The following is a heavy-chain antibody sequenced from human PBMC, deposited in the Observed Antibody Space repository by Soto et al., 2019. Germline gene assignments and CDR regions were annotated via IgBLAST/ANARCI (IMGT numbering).Heavy chain of an antibody. J-gene: IGHJ4*02. D-gene: IGHD2-15*01. V-gene: IGHV3-9*01. CDR2: ISWNSNII. Sequence: EVQLVESGGGLVQPGRSVRLSCAASGFTFDDYAMHWVRRVPGKGLEWVSSISWNSNIIGYADSVKGRFTISRDNAKNSLYLQMNSLRPEDTALYYCAKGGPDGFCSGGRCYFDYWGQRTLVTVSS. CDR3: AKGGPDGFCSGGRCYFDY. CDR1: GFTFDDYA.